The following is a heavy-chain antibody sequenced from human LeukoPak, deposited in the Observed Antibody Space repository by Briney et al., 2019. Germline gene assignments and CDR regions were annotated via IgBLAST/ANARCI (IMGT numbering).Heavy chain of an antibody. Sequence: GGSLRLSCAASGFSFKTYAMHWVRQAPGKGLEWVAFAQYDGSNKYYTDSVKGRFEISRDNSKNTVSLQMNSLRAEDTAIYYCAKDRMVRGVYYYYYYMDVWGKGTTVTISS. CDR1: GFSFKTYA. D-gene: IGHD3-10*01. CDR3: AKDRMVRGVYYYYYYMDV. CDR2: AQYDGSNK. V-gene: IGHV3-30*02. J-gene: IGHJ6*03.